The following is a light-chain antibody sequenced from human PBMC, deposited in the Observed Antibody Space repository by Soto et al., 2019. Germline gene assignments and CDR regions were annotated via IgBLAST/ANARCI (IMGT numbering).Light chain of an antibody. CDR3: QIWGTGTYVV. CDR1: SGHSSYA. V-gene: IGLV4-69*01. J-gene: IGLJ2*01. Sequence: QSVLTQSPSASASLGASVKLTCTLSSGHSSYAIAWHQQQPEKSPRYLMKLNSDGSHSKGDGIPDRFSGSSSGAERYLTISSLQSEDEADYYCQIWGTGTYVVFGGGTKLTVL. CDR2: LNSDGSH.